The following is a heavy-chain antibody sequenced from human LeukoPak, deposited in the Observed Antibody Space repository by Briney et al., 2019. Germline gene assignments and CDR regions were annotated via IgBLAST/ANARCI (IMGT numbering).Heavy chain of an antibody. V-gene: IGHV1-2*02. J-gene: IGHJ5*02. CDR3: ARDVAAAGWNWFDP. CDR2: INPNSGGT. CDR1: GYTFTGYY. D-gene: IGHD6-13*01. Sequence: ASVKVSCKASGYTFTGYYMHWVRQAPGQGLEWMGWINPNSGGTNYAQKFQGRVTMTRDTSISTAYMELSRLRSDDTAVYYCARDVAAAGWNWFDPWGQGTLVTVSS.